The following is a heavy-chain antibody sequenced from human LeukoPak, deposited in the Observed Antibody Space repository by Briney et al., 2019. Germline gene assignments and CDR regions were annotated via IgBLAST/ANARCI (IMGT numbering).Heavy chain of an antibody. CDR3: AREAVVVAAMGPYYYYYGMDV. V-gene: IGHV1-69*04. J-gene: IGHJ6*02. CDR1: GGTFSSYA. Sequence: ASVKVSCKASGGTFSSYAISWVRQAPGQGLERMGRIIPILGIANYAQKFQGRVTITADKSTSTAYMELSSLRSEDPAVYYCAREAVVVAAMGPYYYYYGMDVWGQGTTVTVSS. CDR2: IIPILGIA. D-gene: IGHD2-15*01.